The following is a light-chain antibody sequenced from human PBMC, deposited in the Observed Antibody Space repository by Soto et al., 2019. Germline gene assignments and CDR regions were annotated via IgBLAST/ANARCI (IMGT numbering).Light chain of an antibody. J-gene: IGKJ4*01. Sequence: DIVMTQSPATLSVSPGDGVTLSCRASQGISNSLAWYQQKPGQTPRLLIYDTSTRATGVPARFSGSRAGTEFTLTITSLQSEDFEVYYCQRYNNWPVTFGEGTKVESK. CDR1: QGISNS. V-gene: IGKV3-15*01. CDR2: DTS. CDR3: QRYNNWPVT.